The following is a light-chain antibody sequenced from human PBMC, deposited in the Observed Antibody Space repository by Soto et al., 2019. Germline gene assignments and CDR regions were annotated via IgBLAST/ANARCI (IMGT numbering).Light chain of an antibody. V-gene: IGKV1-5*03. Sequence: DIQMTQSPSTLSASVGDRVTITCRASQSISSWLAWYQQKPGKAPKLLIYKASSLESGVPSRFSGSGSGTEFTLTISSLQPDDFSTYYCQQYNTYCTFGQLTKVDIK. J-gene: IGKJ1*01. CDR2: KAS. CDR1: QSISSW. CDR3: QQYNTYCT.